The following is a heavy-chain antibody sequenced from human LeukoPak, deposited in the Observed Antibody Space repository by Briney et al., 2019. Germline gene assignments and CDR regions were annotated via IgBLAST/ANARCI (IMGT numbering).Heavy chain of an antibody. CDR2: ISSSSSYI. CDR3: ARASVAGTYFDY. J-gene: IGHJ4*02. D-gene: IGHD6-19*01. V-gene: IGHV3-21*01. CDR1: GFTFSSYS. Sequence: KPGGSLRLSCAASGFTFSSYSMNWVRQAPGKGLEWVSSISSSSSYIYYADSVKGRFTISRDNAKNSLYLQVNSLRAEDTAVYYCARASVAGTYFDYWGQGTLVTVSS.